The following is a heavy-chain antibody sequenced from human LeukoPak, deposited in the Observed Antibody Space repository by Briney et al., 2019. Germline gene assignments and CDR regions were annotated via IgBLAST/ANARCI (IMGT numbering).Heavy chain of an antibody. D-gene: IGHD3-22*01. Sequence: SETLSLTCTVSGGSISTYYWSWIRQPPGKGLEWIGYIYYSGSTNYNPSLKSRVTISVDTSKNQFSLKLSSVTAADTAVYYCARGLNYYDSGGYFDYWGQGTLVTVSS. CDR1: GGSISTYY. J-gene: IGHJ4*02. V-gene: IGHV4-59*01. CDR3: ARGLNYYDSGGYFDY. CDR2: IYYSGST.